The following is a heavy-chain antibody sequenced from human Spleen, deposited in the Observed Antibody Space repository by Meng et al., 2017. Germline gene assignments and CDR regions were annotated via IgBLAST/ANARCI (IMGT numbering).Heavy chain of an antibody. CDR2: IYYSGST. D-gene: IGHD6-19*01. Sequence: LKESDQGSVKPSEPLSLTGTGSVCSNSSSCYSCGWIRQPPGKGLEWIGSIYYSGSTYYNPSLKSRVTISVDTSKNQFSLKLSSVTAADTAVYYCASTSGWYFDVPFDIWGQGTMVTVSS. V-gene: IGHV4-39*07. CDR3: ASTSGWYFDVPFDI. CDR1: VCSNSSSCYS. J-gene: IGHJ3*02.